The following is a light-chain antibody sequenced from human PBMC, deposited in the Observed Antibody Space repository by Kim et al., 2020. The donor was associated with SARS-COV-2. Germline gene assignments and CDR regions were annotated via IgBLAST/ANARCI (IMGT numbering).Light chain of an antibody. V-gene: IGLV3-1*01. CDR2: QDT. J-gene: IGLJ2*01. Sequence: SYELTQPPSVSVSPGQTASITCSGDRLGNKYVCWYQQKPGQSPVVVIYQDTQRPSGIPKRFSGSNSGNTATLTISGTQAMDEADYYCQAWDSTTTVFGGG. CDR1: RLGNKY. CDR3: QAWDSTTTV.